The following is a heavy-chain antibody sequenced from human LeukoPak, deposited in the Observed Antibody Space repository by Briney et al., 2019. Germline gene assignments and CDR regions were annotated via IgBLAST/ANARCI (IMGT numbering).Heavy chain of an antibody. CDR3: AREATSYYYYYMDV. V-gene: IGHV1-2*02. CDR1: GYTFRDYY. CDR2: INPNSGGT. J-gene: IGHJ6*03. Sequence: ASVTVSCKASGYTFRDYYIHWVRQAPGQGLEWMGWINPNSGGTNYAQKFQGRVTMTRDTSISTAYMELSRLRSDDTAVYYCAREATSYYYYYMDVWGKGTTVTVSS.